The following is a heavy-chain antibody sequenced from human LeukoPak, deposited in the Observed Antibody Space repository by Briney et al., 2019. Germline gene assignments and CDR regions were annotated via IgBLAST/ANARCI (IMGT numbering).Heavy chain of an antibody. D-gene: IGHD2-15*01. Sequence: PGRSLILSCAASGFTFSTYGMHWVRQAPGKGLEWVAIIWYDGSNKKYADSVKGRFTISRDNSKNTLYLQMNSLRAEDTAVYYCARVSCSGGSCNPYSYYDMDVWGQGTTVTVSS. CDR2: IWYDGSNK. CDR1: GFTFSTYG. V-gene: IGHV3-33*01. CDR3: ARVSCSGGSCNPYSYYDMDV. J-gene: IGHJ6*02.